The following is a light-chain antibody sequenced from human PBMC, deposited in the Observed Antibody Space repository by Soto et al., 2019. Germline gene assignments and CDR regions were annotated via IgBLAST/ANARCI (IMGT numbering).Light chain of an antibody. Sequence: LTQPASVSGSPGQSITISCTRSSGSIVSNYVQWYQQRPGSAPTTVIYEDNQRPSGVPDRFSGSIDSSSNSASLTISGLKTEDEADYYCQSYDSNAHWVFGGGTQLTVL. CDR3: QSYDSNAHWV. CDR2: EDN. V-gene: IGLV6-57*03. J-gene: IGLJ3*02. CDR1: SGSIVSNY.